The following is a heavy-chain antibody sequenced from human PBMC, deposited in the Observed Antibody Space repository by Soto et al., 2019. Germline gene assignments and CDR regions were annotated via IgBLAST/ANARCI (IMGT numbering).Heavy chain of an antibody. J-gene: IGHJ4*02. CDR2: INHSGST. V-gene: IGHV4-34*01. CDR1: GGSFSGYY. D-gene: IGHD6-19*01. Sequence: PSETLSLTCAVYGGSFSGYYWSWIRQPPGKGLEWIGEINHSGSTNYNPSLKSRVTISVDTSKNQFSLKLSSVTAADTAVYYCARGAGYSSGWYSDYWGQGTLVTVSS. CDR3: ARGAGYSSGWYSDY.